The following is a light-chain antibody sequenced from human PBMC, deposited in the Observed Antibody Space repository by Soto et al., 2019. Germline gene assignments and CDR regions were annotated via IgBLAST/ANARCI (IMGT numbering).Light chain of an antibody. Sequence: EIVLTQSPATLSLSPGERATLSCRASQSLSSYLAWYQHKTGQAPRLLIYDASNRATGIPARFSGSGSGTDFTLTISSLEPEDFAVYYCQQRSDWRGTFGPGTKVDIK. J-gene: IGKJ3*01. CDR2: DAS. CDR3: QQRSDWRGT. CDR1: QSLSSY. V-gene: IGKV3-11*01.